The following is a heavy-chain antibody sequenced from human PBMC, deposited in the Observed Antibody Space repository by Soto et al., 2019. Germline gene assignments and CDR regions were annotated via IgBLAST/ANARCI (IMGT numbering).Heavy chain of an antibody. J-gene: IGHJ3*02. CDR3: ARMRRGYSYGRRGDAFDI. D-gene: IGHD5-18*01. V-gene: IGHV4-59*01. CDR2: IYYSGST. CDR1: GGSISSYY. Sequence: SETLSLTCTVSGGSISSYYWSWIRQPPGKGLEWIGYIYYSGSTNYNPSLKSRVTISVDTSKNQFSLKLSSVTAADTAVYYCARMRRGYSYGRRGDAFDIWGQGTMGTGSS.